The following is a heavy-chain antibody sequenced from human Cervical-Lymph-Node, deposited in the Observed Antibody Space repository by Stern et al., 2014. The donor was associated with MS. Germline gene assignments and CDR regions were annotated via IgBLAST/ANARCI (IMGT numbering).Heavy chain of an antibody. J-gene: IGHJ6*02. D-gene: IGHD4-23*01. CDR3: ARGQTVETQYYYYGMDV. CDR1: GFTFSDYS. V-gene: IGHV3-11*01. Sequence: VQLVESGGTLIKPGGSLRLSCVASGFTFSDYSLTWVRQAPGKVLEWVSYISTSVDTIYYADSVRGRFTISRDDAKNSLFLQMNSLRAEDTALYYCARGQTVETQYYYYGMDVWGRGTTVTVSS. CDR2: ISTSVDTI.